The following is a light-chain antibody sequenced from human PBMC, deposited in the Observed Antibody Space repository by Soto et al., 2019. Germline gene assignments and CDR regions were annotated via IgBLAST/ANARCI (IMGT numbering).Light chain of an antibody. CDR2: DVT. J-gene: IGLJ1*01. Sequence: QSALTQPASVSGSPGQSITISCKGTSSDIGGYNYVSWYQHHPGKAPKLLIYDVTIRPSGISNRFSGSKSGNTASLTISGLQAEDESDYYCSSYTSSSTYVFGTGTKLTVL. CDR3: SSYTSSSTYV. CDR1: SSDIGGYNY. V-gene: IGLV2-14*03.